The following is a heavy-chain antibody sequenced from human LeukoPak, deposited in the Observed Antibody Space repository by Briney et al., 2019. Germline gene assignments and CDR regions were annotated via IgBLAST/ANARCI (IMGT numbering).Heavy chain of an antibody. Sequence: GASVKVSCKASGYTFTIYGISWVRQAPGQGLEWMGWISAYNGNTNYAQKLQDRVTMTTDTSTSTAYMELRSLRSDDTAVYYCARTNVYYYASSDYYPYFDYWAQGTLVTVSS. CDR3: ARTNVYYYASSDYYPYFDY. CDR2: ISAYNGNT. CDR1: GYTFTIYG. D-gene: IGHD3-22*01. J-gene: IGHJ4*02. V-gene: IGHV1-18*01.